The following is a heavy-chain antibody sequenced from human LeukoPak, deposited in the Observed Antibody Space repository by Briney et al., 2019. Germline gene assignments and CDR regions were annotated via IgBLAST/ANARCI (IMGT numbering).Heavy chain of an antibody. J-gene: IGHJ2*01. D-gene: IGHD3-22*01. CDR3: AKPSLYYYDTSGYYRYWYFDL. Sequence: GGSLRLSCIASGFALGSHGMFWVRQAPGKGLEWVTFISYDGRNKYYGDSMKGRFTISRDNSKNTLYLQMNSLRAEDTAVYYCAKPSLYYYDTSGYYRYWYFDLWGRGTLVTVSS. V-gene: IGHV3-30*02. CDR1: GFALGSHG. CDR2: ISYDGRNK.